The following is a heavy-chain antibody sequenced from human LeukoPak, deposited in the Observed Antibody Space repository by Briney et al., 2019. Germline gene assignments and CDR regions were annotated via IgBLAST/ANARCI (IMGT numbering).Heavy chain of an antibody. D-gene: IGHD4-23*01. CDR3: ARDYYGGNPDY. J-gene: IGHJ4*02. V-gene: IGHV1-2*02. CDR2: INPNSGGR. Sequence: WMGWINPNSGGRNYAQKFQGRVTMTSDTSISTVYMELSSLRSDDTAVYYCARDYYGGNPDYWGQGTLVTVSS.